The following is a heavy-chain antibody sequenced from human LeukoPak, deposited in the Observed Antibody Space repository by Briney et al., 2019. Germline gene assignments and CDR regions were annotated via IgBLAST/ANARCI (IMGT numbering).Heavy chain of an antibody. J-gene: IGHJ3*01. CDR3: ARGETTVTTYGAFDV. CDR2: IYHSGST. D-gene: IGHD4-17*01. CDR1: GGSISSSNW. V-gene: IGHV4-4*02. Sequence: SETLSLTCAVSGGSISSSNWWSWVRQPPGKGLEWIGEIYHSGSTNYNPSLKSRVTISVDKSKNQFSLKLSSVTAADTAVYYCARGETTVTTYGAFDVWGQGTMVTVSS.